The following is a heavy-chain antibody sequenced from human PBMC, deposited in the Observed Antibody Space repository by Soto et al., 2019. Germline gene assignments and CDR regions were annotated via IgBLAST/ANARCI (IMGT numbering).Heavy chain of an antibody. J-gene: IGHJ6*02. CDR3: ARAKAGVTQWLVEYGMDV. D-gene: IGHD6-19*01. Sequence: EVQLVQSGGGLVQPGGSLRLSCAASGFTVSSNYMSWVRQAPGKGLEWVSVIYSDGNTYYADSVKGKYTIYRDKSKHTRYLQMNSRRAEDTAVYYCARAKAGVTQWLVEYGMDVWGQGTTVTVSS. V-gene: IGHV3-66*01. CDR2: IYSDGNT. CDR1: GFTVSSNY.